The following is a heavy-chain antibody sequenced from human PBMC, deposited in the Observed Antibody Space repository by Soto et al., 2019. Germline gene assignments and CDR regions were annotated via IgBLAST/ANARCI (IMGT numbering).Heavy chain of an antibody. V-gene: IGHV1-18*04. CDR1: GYTFTRYG. Sequence: VASVKVSCKASGYTFTRYGISWVRQAPGQGLEWMGWISAYNGNTNYAQKLQGRVTMTTDTSTSTAYMELRSLRSDDTAVHYCARLGYCSSTSCSRSSYYYGMDVWGQGTTVTV. CDR3: ARLGYCSSTSCSRSSYYYGMDV. CDR2: ISAYNGNT. D-gene: IGHD2-2*01. J-gene: IGHJ6*02.